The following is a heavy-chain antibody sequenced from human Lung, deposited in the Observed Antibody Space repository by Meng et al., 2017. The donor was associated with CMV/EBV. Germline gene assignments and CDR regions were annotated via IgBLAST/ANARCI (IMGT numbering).Heavy chain of an antibody. CDR2: IYHSGST. D-gene: IGHD2-21*02. J-gene: IGHJ4*02. CDR1: GGSLSSRNW. V-gene: IGHV4-4*02. Sequence: VQLQGSGPGRVKPSGTLSLTGAVSGGSLSSRNWWSWVRQPPGKGLEWIGEIYHSGSTNYNPSLKSRVTISVDESKNQFSLRLSSVTAADTAVYYCARVGAYCGGDCYHPRWGQGTLVTVSS. CDR3: ARVGAYCGGDCYHPR.